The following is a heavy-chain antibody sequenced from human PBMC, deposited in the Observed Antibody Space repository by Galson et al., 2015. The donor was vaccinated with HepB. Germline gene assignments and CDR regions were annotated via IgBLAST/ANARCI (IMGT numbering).Heavy chain of an antibody. CDR1: GFTFSNAW. CDR3: TTLGTGMAVNN. D-gene: IGHD5-18*01. J-gene: IGHJ4*02. CDR2: IKSNADGGTT. Sequence: SLRLSCAASGFTFSNAWMNWVRQAPGKGLEWVGRIKSNADGGTTDYAAPVKGRFTISRDDSKNTLYLQMNSLKIEDTAVYYCTTLGTGMAVNNWGQGTLVIVSS. V-gene: IGHV3-15*01.